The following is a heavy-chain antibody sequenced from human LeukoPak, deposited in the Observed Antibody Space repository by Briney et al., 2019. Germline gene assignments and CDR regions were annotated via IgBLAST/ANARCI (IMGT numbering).Heavy chain of an antibody. CDR2: ISYDGSNK. J-gene: IGHJ5*02. CDR3: ARERAPVIVVVPAALEP. CDR1: GFTFSSYA. D-gene: IGHD2-2*01. V-gene: IGHV3-30*04. Sequence: GGSLRLSCAASGFTFSSYAMHWVRQAPGKGLEWVAVISYDGSNKYYADSVKGRFTISRDNSKTTLYLQMNSLRAKDTAVYYCARERAPVIVVVPAALEPWGQGTLVTVSS.